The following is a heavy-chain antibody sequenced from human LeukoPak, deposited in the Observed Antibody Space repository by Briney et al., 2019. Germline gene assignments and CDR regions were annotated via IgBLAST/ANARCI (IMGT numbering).Heavy chain of an antibody. Sequence: PGGSLRLSCAASGFTFSSYGMHWVRQAPGKGLEWVAVISYDGSNKYYADSVKGRFTISRDNSKNTLYLQMNSLRAEDTAVYYCAKDEDVYWGQGTLVTVSS. D-gene: IGHD5-24*01. CDR3: AKDEDVY. V-gene: IGHV3-30*18. J-gene: IGHJ4*02. CDR1: GFTFSSYG. CDR2: ISYDGSNK.